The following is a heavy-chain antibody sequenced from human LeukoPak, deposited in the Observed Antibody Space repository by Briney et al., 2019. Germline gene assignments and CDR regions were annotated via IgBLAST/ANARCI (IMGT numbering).Heavy chain of an antibody. Sequence: GGSLRLSCAASGFTFSSHALSWLRQAPGKGLDLVSTISGSGGSTYYADSVKGRFTISRDNSKNTLYVQMSSLRADDTAVYYCARGYYYGSGSYSTFDYWGQGTLVTVSS. CDR3: ARGYYYGSGSYSTFDY. D-gene: IGHD3-10*01. V-gene: IGHV3-23*01. CDR1: GFTFSSHA. CDR2: ISGSGGST. J-gene: IGHJ4*02.